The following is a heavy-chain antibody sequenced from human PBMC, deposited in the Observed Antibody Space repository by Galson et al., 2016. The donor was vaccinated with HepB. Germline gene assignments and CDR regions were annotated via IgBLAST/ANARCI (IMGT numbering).Heavy chain of an antibody. Sequence: SETLSLTCAVYGESFSSYSWTWIRQSPGKGLEWIGEINHSGTSHSSPSHKSRVTISVDPSKSQFSLNVSSVTAADTALYFCARSGVGGDNNWFDSWGQGTPVTVSA. J-gene: IGHJ5*01. CDR2: INHSGTS. CDR3: ARSGVGGDNNWFDS. V-gene: IGHV4-34*01. CDR1: GESFSSYS. D-gene: IGHD3-3*01.